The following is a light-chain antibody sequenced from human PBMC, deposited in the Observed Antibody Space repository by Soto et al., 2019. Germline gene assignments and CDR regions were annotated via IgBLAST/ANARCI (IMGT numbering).Light chain of an antibody. CDR3: QKYGSAFT. CDR2: AAS. V-gene: IGKV3-20*01. Sequence: EIVLTQSPGTLSLSPGERAILSCRASQSVSSNYLAWYQHKPGQGPRLLIYAASSRATGIPDRFSGSGSGTDFTLTISRLEPEDFALYYCQKYGSAFTFGPGTNVDIK. J-gene: IGKJ3*01. CDR1: QSVSSNY.